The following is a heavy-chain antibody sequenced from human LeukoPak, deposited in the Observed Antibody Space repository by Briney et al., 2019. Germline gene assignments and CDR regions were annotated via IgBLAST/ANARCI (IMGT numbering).Heavy chain of an antibody. Sequence: PGGSLRLSCSGSGFRFGTNSLKCVRQAPGRGLEWVSHIGGSGSFIYYADSVKGRFTISRDNSKNTLYLQMNSLRAEDTAVYYCAKIRRLYDSSGPYDAFDIWGQGTMVTVSS. J-gene: IGHJ3*02. CDR3: AKIRRLYDSSGPYDAFDI. D-gene: IGHD3-22*01. CDR2: IGGSGSFI. CDR1: GFRFGTNS. V-gene: IGHV3-21*01.